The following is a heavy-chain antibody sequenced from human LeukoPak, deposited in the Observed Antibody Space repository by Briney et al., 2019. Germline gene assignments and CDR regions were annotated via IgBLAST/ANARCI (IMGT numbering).Heavy chain of an antibody. CDR2: VFPRDSET. V-gene: IGHV5-51*01. CDR1: GYNFVNYW. Sequence: GESLQISCRTSGYNFVNYWIHWVRQMPGKGLEWMGIVFPRDSETRYNPSFKGQVAISADKSISTAYLQWSTLKASDTAMYYCARQTPYSGSGSYPDYWGQGTLVTVSS. CDR3: ARQTPYSGSGSYPDY. D-gene: IGHD3-10*01. J-gene: IGHJ4*02.